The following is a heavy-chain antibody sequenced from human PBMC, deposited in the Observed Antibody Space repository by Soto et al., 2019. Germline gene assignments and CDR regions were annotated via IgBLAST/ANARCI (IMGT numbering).Heavy chain of an antibody. CDR1: GFIFTSYA. Sequence: QVQLVESGGGVVHPGKSLRLSCAASGFIFTSYAIHWVRQAPGKGLEWVALISYNGINTYYADSVKGRFTISRDNSNNTLYLQLNSLRSEDTATYYCARGGGSDWHSTYFEPWGQGTLVIDSS. J-gene: IGHJ5*02. V-gene: IGHV3-30-3*01. CDR3: ARGGGSDWHSTYFEP. D-gene: IGHD6-19*01. CDR2: ISYNGINT.